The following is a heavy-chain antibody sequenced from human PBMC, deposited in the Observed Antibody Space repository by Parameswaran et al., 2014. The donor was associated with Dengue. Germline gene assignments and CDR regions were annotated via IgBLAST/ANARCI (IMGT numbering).Heavy chain of an antibody. CDR2: ISRSSSYI. Sequence: VRQAPGKGLEWVSSISRSSSYIYYADSVKGRFTISRDNAKNSLYLQMNSLRAEDTAVYYCARVFGNIVVVPAAVTTVTEDYYYGMDVWGQGTTVTVSS. D-gene: IGHD2-2*01. CDR3: ARVFGNIVVVPAAVTTVTEDYYYGMDV. J-gene: IGHJ6*02. V-gene: IGHV3-21*01.